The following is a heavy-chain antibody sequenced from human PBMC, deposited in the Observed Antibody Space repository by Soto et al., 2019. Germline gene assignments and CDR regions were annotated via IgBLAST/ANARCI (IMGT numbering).Heavy chain of an antibody. V-gene: IGHV4-39*01. D-gene: IGHD6-19*01. J-gene: IGHJ4*02. CDR3: ARRTVNIRTFYSGLKTHCFDY. CDR2: IYYSGST. CDR1: GDSMSSSDYY. Sequence: PSETRSLTCAVSGDSMSSSDYYWGWIRQPPGKGLEWIGSIYYSGSTYYNPPLQSRVAISVDTSKNQFSLKLKSVTAADTAIYYCARRTVNIRTFYSGLKTHCFDYWGQGAPVTVSS.